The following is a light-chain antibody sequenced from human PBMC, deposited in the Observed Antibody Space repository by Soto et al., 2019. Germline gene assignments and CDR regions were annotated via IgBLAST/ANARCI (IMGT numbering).Light chain of an antibody. J-gene: IGLJ2*01. Sequence: QSALTQPASVSGSPGQSITISCTGTSGDIGSYTYVSWYQQYPGKAPKLLISEVTNRPSGVSNRFSGSKSGNTASLTISGLQAEDEADYYCSSWATSSTLVFGGGTKLTVL. CDR1: SGDIGSYTY. CDR3: SSWATSSTLV. CDR2: EVT. V-gene: IGLV2-14*01.